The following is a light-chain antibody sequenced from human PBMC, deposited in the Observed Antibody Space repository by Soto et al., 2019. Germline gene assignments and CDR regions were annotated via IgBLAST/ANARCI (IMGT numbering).Light chain of an antibody. CDR1: QCISSW. CDR2: AAA. J-gene: IGKJ1*01. V-gene: IGKV1-12*02. Sequence: DIQMTQSPSSVSASVGDRVTITCRASQCISSWLAWYQQKPGKAPNLLIYAAASVQSGVPSRFSGSGSGTDFTLTISSRQPEDFATYYCQQGKSFPWTFGQGNKVEIK. CDR3: QQGKSFPWT.